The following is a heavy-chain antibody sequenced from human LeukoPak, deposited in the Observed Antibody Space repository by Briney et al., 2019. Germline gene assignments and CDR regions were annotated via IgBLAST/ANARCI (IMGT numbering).Heavy chain of an antibody. J-gene: IGHJ4*02. CDR1: GYTFTSYG. V-gene: IGHV1-18*01. D-gene: IGHD3-3*02. CDR3: ASHLEIHYYFDY. CDR2: ISAYNGNT. Sequence: ASVKVSCKASGYTFTSYGISWVRQAPGQGLEWMGWISAYNGNTNYAQKLQGRVTMTTDTSTSTAYMELRSLRSDDTAVYYCASHLEIHYYFDYWGQGTLVTVSS.